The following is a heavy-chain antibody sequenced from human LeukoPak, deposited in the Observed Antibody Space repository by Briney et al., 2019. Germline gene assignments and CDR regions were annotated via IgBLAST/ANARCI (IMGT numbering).Heavy chain of an antibody. V-gene: IGHV1-8*01. CDR2: MNPNSGNT. CDR1: GYTFTSYD. J-gene: IGHJ4*02. D-gene: IGHD1-26*01. Sequence: ASVKVSCKASGYTFTSYDINWVRQATGQGLEWMGWMNPNSGNTGYAQKFQGRVTMTRNTSISTAYMELSSLRSEDTAVYYCARGGTVDSGSYYLADYWGQGTLVTVSS. CDR3: ARGGTVDSGSYYLADY.